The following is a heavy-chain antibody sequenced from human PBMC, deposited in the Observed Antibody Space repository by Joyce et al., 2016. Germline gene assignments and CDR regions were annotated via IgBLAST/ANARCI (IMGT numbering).Heavy chain of an antibody. J-gene: IGHJ6*02. CDR2: GNPTGGST. V-gene: IGHV1-46*01. CDR1: GYTFTSSS. Sequence: QVQLVQPGAEVKKPGASVKVSCKASGYTFTSSSIHWVRQAPGQGLGWMGIGNPTGGSTNGAQKFQGRLSMTTDASTSTVYMELSSLRSEDTAVYYCARRGLFDYYYGMDVWGQGTTVTVSS. D-gene: IGHD2-21*01. CDR3: ARRGLFDYYYGMDV.